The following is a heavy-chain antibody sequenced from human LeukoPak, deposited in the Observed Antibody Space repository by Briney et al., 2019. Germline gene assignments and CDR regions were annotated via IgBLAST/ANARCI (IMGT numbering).Heavy chain of an antibody. V-gene: IGHV4-59*01. CDR1: RGSISSYY. D-gene: IGHD4-17*01. J-gene: IGHJ1*01. CDR3: ASPTMTTSPYYFQH. CDR2: IYYSGST. Sequence: SETLSLTCTVSRGSISSYYWSWIRQPPGKGLEWIGYIYYSGSTNYSPSLKSRVTISVDTSKNQFSLKLSSVTAADTAVFYCASPTMTTSPYYFQHWGQGTLVTVSS.